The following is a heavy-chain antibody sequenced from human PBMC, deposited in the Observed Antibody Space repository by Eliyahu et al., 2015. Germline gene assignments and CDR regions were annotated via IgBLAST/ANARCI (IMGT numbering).Heavy chain of an antibody. CDR1: GYSFTSFY. Sequence: QVHLVQSGAEVKKPGASVKVSCKASGYSFTSFYIHWVRQGPGQGLEWMGTINPRGGTTEYAPKFQGRVTMTRDTSTSLVNMELSSLRSDDTAVYYCAREIRDGTNWFDPWGQGTLVTVSS. V-gene: IGHV1-46*01. J-gene: IGHJ5*02. CDR3: AREIRDGTNWFDP. CDR2: INPRGGTT. D-gene: IGHD3-10*01.